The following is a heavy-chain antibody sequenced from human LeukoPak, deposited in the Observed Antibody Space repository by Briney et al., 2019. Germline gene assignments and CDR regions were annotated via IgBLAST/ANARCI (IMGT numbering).Heavy chain of an antibody. CDR1: GFAFSSYN. CDR2: ISTTSTYI. V-gene: IGHV3-21*06. Sequence: PGGSLRLSCAASGFAFSSYNMKWVRQASGKGLEWVSFISTTSTYIYYADSVKGRFTVSRDNSKNLLYLQMDSLRVEDTAVYYCARAGTCSSTSCDGGIEYWGQGTLVTVSS. J-gene: IGHJ4*02. CDR3: ARAGTCSSTSCDGGIEY. D-gene: IGHD2-2*01.